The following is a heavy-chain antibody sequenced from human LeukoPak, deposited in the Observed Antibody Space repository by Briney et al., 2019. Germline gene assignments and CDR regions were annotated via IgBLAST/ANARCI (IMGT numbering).Heavy chain of an antibody. J-gene: IGHJ4*02. CDR1: GFTFINYW. D-gene: IGHD3-3*01. CDR2: IKQDGSEK. CDR3: ARDRSTDFWSGYYTNYFDY. Sequence: GGSLRLSCAAAGFTFINYWMTWVRQAPGKGLEWVATIKQDGSEKYYVDSVKGRFTLSRDNANNSLYLQMNSLRAEDTAVYYCARDRSTDFWSGYYTNYFDYWGQGTLVTVSS. V-gene: IGHV3-7*01.